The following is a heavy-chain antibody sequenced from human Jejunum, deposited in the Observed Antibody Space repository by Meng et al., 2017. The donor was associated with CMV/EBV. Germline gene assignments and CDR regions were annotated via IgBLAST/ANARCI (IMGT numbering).Heavy chain of an antibody. V-gene: IGHV3-9*01. D-gene: IGHD5-24*01. CDR3: AKGGGEMGTPIDY. J-gene: IGHJ4*02. CDR2: ISWNSDKI. Sequence: AATGFTFHDYAMYWVRQAPGKGLEWVSGISWNSDKIDYVDSVKGRFTISRDNAKNSLFLQMDRLRVEDSALYYCAKGGGEMGTPIDYWGQGTLVTVSS. CDR1: GFTFHDYA.